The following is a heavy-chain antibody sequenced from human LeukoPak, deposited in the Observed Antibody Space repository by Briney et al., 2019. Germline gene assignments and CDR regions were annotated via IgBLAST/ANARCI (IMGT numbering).Heavy chain of an antibody. CDR3: ARERGEAAAGTWFDP. Sequence: SETLSLTCTVSGGSISSYYWSWIRQPPGKGLEWIGYIYYSGSTYYNLSLKSRVTISVDTSKNKFSLKLSSVTAADTAVYYCARERGEAAAGTWFDPWGQGTLVTVSS. J-gene: IGHJ5*02. V-gene: IGHV4-30-4*01. D-gene: IGHD6-13*01. CDR2: IYYSGST. CDR1: GGSISSYY.